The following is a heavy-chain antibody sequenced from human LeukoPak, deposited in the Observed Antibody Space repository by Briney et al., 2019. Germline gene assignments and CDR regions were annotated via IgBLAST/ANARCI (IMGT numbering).Heavy chain of an antibody. V-gene: IGHV3-13*01. Sequence: GGSLRLSCAASGFTFSSYDMHWVRQATGKGLEWVSAIGTAGDTYYPGSVKGRFTISRENAKNSLYLQMNSLRAEDTAVYYCAREYQLLTGYYGMDVWGQGTTVTVSS. J-gene: IGHJ6*02. CDR1: GFTFSSYD. D-gene: IGHD2-2*01. CDR3: AREYQLLTGYYGMDV. CDR2: IGTAGDT.